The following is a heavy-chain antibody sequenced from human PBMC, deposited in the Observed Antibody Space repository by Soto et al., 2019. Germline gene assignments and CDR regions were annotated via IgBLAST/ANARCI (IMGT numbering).Heavy chain of an antibody. CDR1: GGTFNSYR. V-gene: IGHV1-69*01. D-gene: IGHD4-4*01. CDR3: AREKFSNYFDP. CDR2: LIPIFGTP. J-gene: IGHJ5*02. Sequence: QVQLVQSGAEGKKPGSSVKVSCKSSGGTFNSYRISWVRQARGQGLEWMGGLIPIFGTPNYAQKFQGRLTITADDSTSTVYMELSSLRSEDTAMYYCAREKFSNYFDPWGQGSLVTVSS.